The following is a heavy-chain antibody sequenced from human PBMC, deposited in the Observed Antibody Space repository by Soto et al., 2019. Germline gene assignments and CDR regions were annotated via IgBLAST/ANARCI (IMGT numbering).Heavy chain of an antibody. CDR1: GGSISSSNW. CDR2: IYHSGST. Sequence: SETLSLTCAVSGGSISSSNWLRWVRQPPGKGLEWIGEIYHSGSTNYNPSLKSRVTISVDKSKNQFSLKLSSVTAADTAVYYCARDVQYPPPSTRYGSGSYYNPVSRYGMDVWGQGPTVTVSS. V-gene: IGHV4-4*02. CDR3: ARDVQYPPPSTRYGSGSYYNPVSRYGMDV. D-gene: IGHD3-10*01. J-gene: IGHJ6*02.